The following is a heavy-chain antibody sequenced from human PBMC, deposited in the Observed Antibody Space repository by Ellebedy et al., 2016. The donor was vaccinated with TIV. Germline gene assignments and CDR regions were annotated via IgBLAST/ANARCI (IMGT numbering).Heavy chain of an antibody. Sequence: GGSLRLSXAASGFTFTDYAMHWVRQVPGKGLEWVAIIAYDGSNKYYADSVKGRYTVSRDNSKNTLYLQMHNLKVDGTAVYYCARPGHSSSWTWFDSWGQGTLVSVSS. J-gene: IGHJ5*01. CDR1: GFTFTDYA. CDR2: IAYDGSNK. D-gene: IGHD6-13*01. V-gene: IGHV3-30-3*01. CDR3: ARPGHSSSWTWFDS.